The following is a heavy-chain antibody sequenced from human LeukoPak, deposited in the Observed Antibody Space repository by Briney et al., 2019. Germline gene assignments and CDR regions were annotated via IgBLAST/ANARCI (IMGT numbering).Heavy chain of an antibody. CDR2: INPNSGGT. J-gene: IGHJ4*02. Sequence: GASVKVSCKASGYILTNYAMNWVRQAPGQGLEWMGWINPNSGGTNYAQNFQGRVTMTRDTSISTAYMELSRLRSDDTAVYYCAMGGPDIVVVPAAAPFGYWGQGTLVTVSS. D-gene: IGHD2-2*01. V-gene: IGHV1-2*02. CDR3: AMGGPDIVVVPAAAPFGY. CDR1: GYILTNYA.